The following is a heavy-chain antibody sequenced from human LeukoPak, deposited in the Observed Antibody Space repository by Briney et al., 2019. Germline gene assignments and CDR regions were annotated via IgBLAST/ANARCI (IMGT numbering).Heavy chain of an antibody. CDR1: GFTFSSYS. V-gene: IGHV3-21*01. D-gene: IGHD3-22*01. J-gene: IGHJ4*02. Sequence: GGSLRLSCAASGFTFSSYSMNWVRQAPGKELEWVSSISSSSSYIYYADSVKGRFTISRDNAKNSLYLQMNSLRAEDTAVYYCARGYYDSSGYLGYWGQGTLVTVSS. CDR3: ARGYYDSSGYLGY. CDR2: ISSSSSYI.